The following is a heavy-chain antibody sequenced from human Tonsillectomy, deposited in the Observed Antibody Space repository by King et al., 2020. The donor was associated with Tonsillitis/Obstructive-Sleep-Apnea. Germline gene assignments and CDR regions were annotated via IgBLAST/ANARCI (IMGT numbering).Heavy chain of an antibody. CDR1: GGSISRSNW. CDR3: ARGYCSSPSCHGDDAFDI. D-gene: IGHD2-2*01. CDR2: IYHSGST. Sequence: QVPLQESGPGLVKPSGTLSLTCAVSGGSISRSNWWSWVRQPPGKGLEWIGKIYHSGSTDYNPSLTSRVTISVDKSKNHFSLRLSSVTAADTAVYYCARGYCSSPSCHGDDAFDIWGQGTMVTVSS. J-gene: IGHJ3*02. V-gene: IGHV4-4*02.